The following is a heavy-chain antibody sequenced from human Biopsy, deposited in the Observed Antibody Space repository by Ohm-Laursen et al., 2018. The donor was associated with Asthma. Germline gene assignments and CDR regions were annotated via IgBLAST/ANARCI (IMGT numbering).Heavy chain of an antibody. V-gene: IGHV3-30*18. Sequence: SLRLSCSASGFTFSNYGMHWVRQAPGKGLEWVAVISFDGSNKNYIDSVKGRFTISRDNSRNTLHLQMNSLRAEDTAVYYCAKDVFPGWELRRGPDYWGQGTLVTVSS. CDR2: ISFDGSNK. J-gene: IGHJ4*02. CDR3: AKDVFPGWELRRGPDY. D-gene: IGHD1-26*01. CDR1: GFTFSNYG.